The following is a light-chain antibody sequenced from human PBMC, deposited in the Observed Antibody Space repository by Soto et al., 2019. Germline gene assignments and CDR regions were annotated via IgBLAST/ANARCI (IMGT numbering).Light chain of an antibody. Sequence: QPVLTQSPSASASLGASVKLTCTLSSGHSNYAIAWHQQQSEKGPRYLMKLNSDGSHSKGDGIPDRFSGSSSGAERYLTIPSLQSEEEADYYCQTWGSGIVVFGGGTQLTVL. V-gene: IGLV4-69*01. CDR1: SGHSNYA. CDR3: QTWGSGIVV. CDR2: LNSDGSH. J-gene: IGLJ2*01.